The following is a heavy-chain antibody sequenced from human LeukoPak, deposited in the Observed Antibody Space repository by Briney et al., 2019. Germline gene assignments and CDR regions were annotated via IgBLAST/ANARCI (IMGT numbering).Heavy chain of an antibody. CDR3: AREVFFQSDL. CDR2: IAASGDDR. J-gene: IGHJ5*02. V-gene: IGHV3-7*03. CDR1: GFTFRKYW. Sequence: GGSLRLSCAASGFTFRKYWMAWVRQAPGQGLEWVATIAASGDDRAYEDSLKGRFTIFRDNAKNSLSLQIDSLRAEDTAQYYCAREVFFQSDLWGQGALVTVSS.